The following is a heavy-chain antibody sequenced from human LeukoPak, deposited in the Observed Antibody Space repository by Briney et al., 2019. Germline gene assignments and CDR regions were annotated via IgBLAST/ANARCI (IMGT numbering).Heavy chain of an antibody. V-gene: IGHV3-30-3*01. CDR3: AKDPSSGYSSGWHLYYYDSSGSPGGYFDY. CDR1: GFTFSSYA. Sequence: GRSLRLSCAASGFTFSSYAMHWVRQAPGKGLEWVAVISYDGSNKYYADSVKGRFTISRDNSKNTLYLQMNSLRAEDTAVYYCAKDPSSGYSSGWHLYYYDSSGSPGGYFDYWGQGTLVTVSS. CDR2: ISYDGSNK. J-gene: IGHJ4*02. D-gene: IGHD3-22*01.